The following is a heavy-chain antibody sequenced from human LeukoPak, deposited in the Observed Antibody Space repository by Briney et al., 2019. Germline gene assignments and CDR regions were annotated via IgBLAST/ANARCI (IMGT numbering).Heavy chain of an antibody. CDR2: INAGNGNT. Sequence: ASVKVSCKASGYTFTSYAMHWVRQAPGQRLEWMGWINAGNGNTKYSQKFQGRVTITRDTSASTAYMELSSLRSEDTAVYYCARGIQLWLALFDYWGQGTLVTVSS. CDR1: GYTFTSYA. V-gene: IGHV1-3*01. D-gene: IGHD5-18*01. J-gene: IGHJ4*02. CDR3: ARGIQLWLALFDY.